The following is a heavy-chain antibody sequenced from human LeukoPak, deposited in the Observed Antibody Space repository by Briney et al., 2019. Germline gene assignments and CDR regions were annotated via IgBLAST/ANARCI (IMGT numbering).Heavy chain of an antibody. CDR2: IYSGDST. CDR1: GFTVDNNY. CDR3: AREVATGFSCFDY. Sequence: GGSLRLSSAASGFTVDNNYMNWVRQAPGKGLEWVSLIYSGDSTYYADSVKGRFIISRDNSKNTLYLQMNSLRAEDTAVYYCAREVATGFSCFDYWGQGTLVTVSS. J-gene: IGHJ4*02. V-gene: IGHV3-53*01. D-gene: IGHD2-21*02.